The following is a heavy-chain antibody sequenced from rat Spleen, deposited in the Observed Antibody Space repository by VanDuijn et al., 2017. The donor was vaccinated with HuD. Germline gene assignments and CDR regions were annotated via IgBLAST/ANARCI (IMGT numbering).Heavy chain of an antibody. CDR1: GFSFIDYY. Sequence: EVQLVESGGGLVQPGRSLKLSCAASGFSFIDYYMAWVRQAPTKGLEWVATISYDGSNTYYRDSVKGRFTISRDNAKNTLYLQMDSLRSEDTATYYCTRPNYPGFNYFDYWGQGVMVTVSS. D-gene: IGHD1-4*01. CDR2: ISYDGSNT. V-gene: IGHV5-29*01. J-gene: IGHJ2*01. CDR3: TRPNYPGFNYFDY.